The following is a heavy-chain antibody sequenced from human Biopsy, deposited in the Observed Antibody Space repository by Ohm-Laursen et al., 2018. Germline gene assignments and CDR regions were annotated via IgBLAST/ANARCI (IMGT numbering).Heavy chain of an antibody. CDR2: ICFTGRT. Sequence: SDTLSLTCTVSGGPIDSYYWSWIRQPPGKALEWIGYICFTGRTCYNPSLKSRVTMSVNTSKKQFSLRLRSVTAADTAVYYCASAGYNPDWNFDLWGRGTRVTVSS. J-gene: IGHJ2*01. CDR3: ASAGYNPDWNFDL. V-gene: IGHV4-59*07. CDR1: GGPIDSYY. D-gene: IGHD5-24*01.